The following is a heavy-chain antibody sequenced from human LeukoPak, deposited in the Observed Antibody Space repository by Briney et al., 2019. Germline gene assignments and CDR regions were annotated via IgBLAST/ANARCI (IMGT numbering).Heavy chain of an antibody. CDR2: MYSSGST. Sequence: SEALSLTCTVSGGSISSYYWSWIRQPAGKGLEWIGRMYSSGSTNYNPSLKSRVTMSVDTSKNQFSLKLSSVTAADTAVYYCARSRLLWFGELLYYWGQGTLVTVSS. D-gene: IGHD3-10*01. CDR3: ARSRLLWFGELLYY. J-gene: IGHJ4*02. CDR1: GGSISSYY. V-gene: IGHV4-4*07.